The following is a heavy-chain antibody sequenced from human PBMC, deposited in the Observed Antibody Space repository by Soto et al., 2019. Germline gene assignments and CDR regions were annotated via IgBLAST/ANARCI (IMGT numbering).Heavy chain of an antibody. CDR1: GFIFSDHY. Sequence: EVQLVESGGGLVQPGGSLRLSCAASGFIFSDHYMDWVRQAPGKGLEWVARITNKAKSYTTEYAASVKGSFSNSRGNSQNSVYLQLNSLKTADAGVYYGAREGGDCSGTSCYRPPDSWGQGTLVTVSS. J-gene: IGHJ4*02. CDR2: ITNKAKSYTT. D-gene: IGHD2-2*01. CDR3: AREGGDCSGTSCYRPPDS. V-gene: IGHV3-72*01.